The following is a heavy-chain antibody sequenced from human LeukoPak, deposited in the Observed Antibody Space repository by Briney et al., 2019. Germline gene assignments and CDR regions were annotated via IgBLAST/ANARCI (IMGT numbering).Heavy chain of an antibody. CDR3: ARTDCSSTSCKSGFYYYYYMDV. V-gene: IGHV3-9*01. D-gene: IGHD2-2*01. Sequence: GGSLRLSCAASGFTFDDYAMHWVRQAPGKGLEWVSGISWNSGSIGYADSVKGRFTISRDNAKNSLYLQMNSLRAEDTALYYCARTDCSSTSCKSGFYYYYYMDVWGKGTTVTVSS. CDR1: GFTFDDYA. CDR2: ISWNSGSI. J-gene: IGHJ6*03.